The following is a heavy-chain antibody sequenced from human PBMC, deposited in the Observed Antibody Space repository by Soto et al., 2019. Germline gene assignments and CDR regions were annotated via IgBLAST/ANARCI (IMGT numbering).Heavy chain of an antibody. CDR3: ARRLPAFDV. CDR2: VNPSNGHT. Sequence: QVQLVQSGAEVSKPGASVKISCRSSGYTFTNYALHWVRQAPGQGLEWMGWVNPSNGHTKYSECFQGRLSLTRNTSANTACMELSSLRPGDTAVYYCARRLPAFDVWGQETLFTFS. CDR1: GYTFTNYA. V-gene: IGHV1-3*01. J-gene: IGHJ3*01.